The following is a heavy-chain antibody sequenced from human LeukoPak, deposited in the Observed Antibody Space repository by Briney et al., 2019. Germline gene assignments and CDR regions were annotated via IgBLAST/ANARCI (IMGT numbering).Heavy chain of an antibody. CDR3: AKDFRFDCSGGSCYPYSFDY. Sequence: PGGALRLSCAASGFTFSSYGMHWVRQAPGKGLEGVAVISYDGSNKYYAESVKGRFTISRDNSKNTLHLQMNSLRAADTAVYYCAKDFRFDCSGGSCYPYSFDYWGQGTLVTVSS. CDR1: GFTFSSYG. V-gene: IGHV3-30*18. D-gene: IGHD2-15*01. J-gene: IGHJ4*02. CDR2: ISYDGSNK.